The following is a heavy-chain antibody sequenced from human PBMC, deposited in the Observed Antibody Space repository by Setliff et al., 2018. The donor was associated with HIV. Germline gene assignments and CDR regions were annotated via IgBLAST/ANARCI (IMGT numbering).Heavy chain of an antibody. Sequence: ASVKVSCKASGYTFTGHYMHWVRQAPGQGLEWMGWINTNTGNPTYAQDFIGRFVFSLDTSASTAYLQISRLRAEDTAIYYCARGALDSGIYGHFDYWAQGTLVTVSS. D-gene: IGHD1-26*01. CDR2: INTNTGNP. CDR3: ARGALDSGIYGHFDY. J-gene: IGHJ4*02. V-gene: IGHV7-4-1*02. CDR1: GYTFTGHY.